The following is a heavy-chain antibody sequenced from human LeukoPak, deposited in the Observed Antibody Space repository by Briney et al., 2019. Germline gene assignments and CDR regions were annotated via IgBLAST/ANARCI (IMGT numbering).Heavy chain of an antibody. CDR1: GFTFSSYA. CDR2: ISYDGSNK. CDR3: ARSPLQKSYFDY. Sequence: GGSLRLSCAASGFTFSSYAMHWVRQAPGKGLEWVAVISYDGSNKYYADSVRGRFTISRDNSKNTLYLQMNSLRAEDTAVYYCARSPLQKSYFDYWGQGTLVTVSS. V-gene: IGHV3-30-3*01. D-gene: IGHD2-15*01. J-gene: IGHJ4*02.